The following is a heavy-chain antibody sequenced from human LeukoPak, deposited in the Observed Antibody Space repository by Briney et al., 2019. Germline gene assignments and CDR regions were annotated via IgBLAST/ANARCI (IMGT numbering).Heavy chain of an antibody. J-gene: IGHJ4*02. V-gene: IGHV4-39*01. D-gene: IGHD3-3*01. CDR3: ATTYYDFWSGYYAIDY. Sequence: KPSETLSLTCTVSGGSISSSSYYWGWIRQPPGKGLEWIGSIYYSGSTYYNPSLKSRVTISVDTSKNQFSLKLSSVTAADTAVYYCATTYYDFWSGYYAIDYWGQGTLVTVSS. CDR1: GGSISSSSYY. CDR2: IYYSGST.